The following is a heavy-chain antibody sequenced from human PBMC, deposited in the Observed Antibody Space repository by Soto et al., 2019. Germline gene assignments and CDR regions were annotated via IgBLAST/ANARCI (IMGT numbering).Heavy chain of an antibody. CDR2: IYPGDSDT. CDR1: GYSFTNYW. CDR3: ARLTNIFDFDY. D-gene: IGHD2-21*01. Sequence: GESLKISCKGSGYSFTNYWIGWVRQMPGKGLEWMGIIYPGDSDTRYSPSFQGQVTISADKSISTAYLQWSSLKASDTAMYHCARLTNIFDFDYWGHGTLVTSPQ. V-gene: IGHV5-51*01. J-gene: IGHJ4*01.